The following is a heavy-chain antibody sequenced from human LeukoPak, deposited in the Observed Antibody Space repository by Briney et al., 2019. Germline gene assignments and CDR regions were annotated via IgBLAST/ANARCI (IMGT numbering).Heavy chain of an antibody. CDR1: GFTVSSKY. D-gene: IGHD3-16*01. CDR2: IYNGENT. CDR3: ARDWDFDY. J-gene: IGHJ4*02. Sequence: QSGGSLRLSCAASGFTVSSKYMSWVRQAPGKGLEWVSVIYNGENTYYADSVKGRFIISRDNSKNTLYLQMNRLRAEDTAVYYCARDWDFDYWGQGTLVTVSS. V-gene: IGHV3-66*01.